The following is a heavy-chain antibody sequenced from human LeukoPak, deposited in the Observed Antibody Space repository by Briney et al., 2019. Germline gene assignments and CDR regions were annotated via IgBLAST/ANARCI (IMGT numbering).Heavy chain of an antibody. V-gene: IGHV1-69*06. J-gene: IGHJ4*02. CDR2: IIPIFGTA. CDR1: GGTFSSSA. Sequence: ASVMVSCKASGGTFSSSAISWVRQAPGQGLEWMGGIIPIFGTANYAQKFQGRVTITADKSTSTAYMELSSLRSEDTAVYYCARVAQGGSYFDYWGQGTLVTVSS. D-gene: IGHD3-16*01. CDR3: ARVAQGGSYFDY.